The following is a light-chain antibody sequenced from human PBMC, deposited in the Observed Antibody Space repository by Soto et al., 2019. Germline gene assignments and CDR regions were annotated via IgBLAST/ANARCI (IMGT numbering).Light chain of an antibody. J-gene: IGLJ1*01. CDR2: DTN. CDR3: QSSDSSLSGYV. V-gene: IGLV1-40*01. CDR1: SSKVGAGYD. Sequence: QSVLTQPPSVSGAPGQRVTISCTGSSSKVGAGYDVHWYQQLPGTAPKLLVSDTNNRPSGVPDRFSGSKSGTTASLAITGLQDEDEAAYYCQSSDSSLSGYVFGTGTKLTVL.